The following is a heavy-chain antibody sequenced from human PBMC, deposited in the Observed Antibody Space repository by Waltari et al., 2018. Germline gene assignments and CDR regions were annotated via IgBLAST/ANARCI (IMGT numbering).Heavy chain of an antibody. CDR3: AKDIRYAAGVVDAFDI. V-gene: IGHV3-9*01. Sequence: EVKLVESGGNLIQPGRSLELSCASSGFTLDDYAMHWVRQAPGKGLEWVSDISWNRNRIEYAGSVKGRLTISGDQAKNALYLQMTSLRSEDTAFYYCAKDIRYAAGVVDAFDIWGQGTMVTVSS. J-gene: IGHJ3*02. CDR1: GFTLDDYA. CDR2: ISWNRNRI. D-gene: IGHD2-2*01.